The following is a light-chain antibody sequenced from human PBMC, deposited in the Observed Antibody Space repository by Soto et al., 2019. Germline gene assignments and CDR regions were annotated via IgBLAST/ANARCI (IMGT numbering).Light chain of an antibody. CDR2: DAS. Sequence: EIVLTQSPATLSLSPGERATLSCRASQSISSHLAWYQQKPGQTPRVLMYDASNRATAVPARFSGSRSGTDFTLTTSSLETTGLAVYYWQQRSTWPLDFGVGTKVE. V-gene: IGKV3-11*01. J-gene: IGKJ4*01. CDR1: QSISSH. CDR3: QQRSTWPLD.